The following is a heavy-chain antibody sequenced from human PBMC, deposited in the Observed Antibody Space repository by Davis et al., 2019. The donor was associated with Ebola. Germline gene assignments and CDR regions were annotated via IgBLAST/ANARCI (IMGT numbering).Heavy chain of an antibody. CDR3: ARDTVIAVAGIDYRYYGMDV. CDR1: GGSFSGYY. CDR2: INHSGST. J-gene: IGHJ6*02. D-gene: IGHD6-19*01. Sequence: MPSETLSLTCAVYGGSFSGYYWSWIRQPPGKGLEWIGEINHSGSTNYNPSLKSRVTISVDTSKNQFSLKLSSVTAADTAVYYCARDTVIAVAGIDYRYYGMDVWGQGTTVTVSS. V-gene: IGHV4-34*01.